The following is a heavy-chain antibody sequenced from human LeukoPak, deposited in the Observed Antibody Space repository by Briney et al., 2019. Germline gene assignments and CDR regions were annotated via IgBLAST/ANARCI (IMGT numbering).Heavy chain of an antibody. Sequence: PGGSLRLSCAASGFTFSSYAMSWVRQAPGKGLEWVSAISGSGGSTYYADSVKGRFTISRDNSKNTLYLQMNSLRAEDTAVYYCAGDSFDYSYYYYGMDVWGQGTTVTVSS. CDR2: ISGSGGST. J-gene: IGHJ6*02. V-gene: IGHV3-23*01. CDR1: GFTFSSYA. D-gene: IGHD3-9*01. CDR3: AGDSFDYSYYYYGMDV.